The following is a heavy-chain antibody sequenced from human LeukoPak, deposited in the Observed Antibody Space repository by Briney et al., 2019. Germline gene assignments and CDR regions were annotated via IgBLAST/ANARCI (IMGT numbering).Heavy chain of an antibody. Sequence: PGGSLRLSCAASGFTFSSYAMHWVRQAPGKGLEWVAVISYDGSNKYYADSVKGRFTISRDNSKNTLYLQMNSLRAEDTALYYCARDRVPGTSPKMDYWGQGTLVTVSS. CDR3: ARDRVPGTSPKMDY. CDR1: GFTFSSYA. D-gene: IGHD1-7*01. CDR2: ISYDGSNK. V-gene: IGHV3-30*04. J-gene: IGHJ4*02.